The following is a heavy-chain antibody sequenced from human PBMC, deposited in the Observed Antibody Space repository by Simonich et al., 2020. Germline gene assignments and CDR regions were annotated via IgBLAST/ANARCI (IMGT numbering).Heavy chain of an antibody. CDR3: ARFGGVFTNWFDP. CDR2: INPNSGGT. V-gene: IGHV1-2*06. Sequence: QVQLVQSGAEVKKPGASVKVSCKASGYTFTGYNMHWVRQAPGQGLEGMERINPNSGGTTNAQKFQGRATMTRDTSISTAYMELSRLRSDDTAVYYCARFGGVFTNWFDPWGQGTLVTVSS. CDR1: GYTFTGYN. J-gene: IGHJ5*02. D-gene: IGHD3-3*01.